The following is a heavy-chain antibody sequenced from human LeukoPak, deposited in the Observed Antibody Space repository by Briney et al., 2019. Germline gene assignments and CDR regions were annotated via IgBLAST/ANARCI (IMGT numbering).Heavy chain of an antibody. CDR2: IYYSGSP. CDR1: GGSISSNSYY. CDR3: ARWRTARTGFDY. J-gene: IGHJ4*02. V-gene: IGHV4-39*01. Sequence: PSETLSLTCTVSGGSISSNSYYWGWIRLPPGKGLEWIGSIYYSGSPYYNPSLKSRVTISVDTSKNQFSLKVISVTAADTAVYYCARWRTARTGFDYWGQGTLVTVSS. D-gene: IGHD3/OR15-3a*01.